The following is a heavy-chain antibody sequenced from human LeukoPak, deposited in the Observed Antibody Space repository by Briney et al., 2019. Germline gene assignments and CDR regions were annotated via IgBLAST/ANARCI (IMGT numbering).Heavy chain of an antibody. D-gene: IGHD3-22*01. CDR1: GGTFSSYT. V-gene: IGHV1-69*02. J-gene: IGHJ4*02. CDR3: ASTYYYDSSGYYRYDY. Sequence: SVKVSCKASGGTFSSYTISWVRQAPGQGLEWMGRIIPILGIANYAQKFQGRVTITADKSTRTAYMELSSLRSEDTAVYYCASTYYYDSSGYYRYDYWGQGTLATVSS. CDR2: IIPILGIA.